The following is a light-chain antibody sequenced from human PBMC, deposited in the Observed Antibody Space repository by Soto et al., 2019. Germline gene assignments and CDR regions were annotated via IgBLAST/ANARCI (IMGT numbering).Light chain of an antibody. J-gene: IGKJ1*01. V-gene: IGKV4-1*01. Sequence: DIVMTQSPDSLAVSLGERATINCKSSQNNKNYLAWYQQKTGQPPKLLIDWASTRASGVPDRFSGSGSGTDFTLTISSLQAEVVGIYYCQDYYSSWTFGQGTKVDFK. CDR3: QDYYSSWT. CDR1: QNNKNY. CDR2: WAS.